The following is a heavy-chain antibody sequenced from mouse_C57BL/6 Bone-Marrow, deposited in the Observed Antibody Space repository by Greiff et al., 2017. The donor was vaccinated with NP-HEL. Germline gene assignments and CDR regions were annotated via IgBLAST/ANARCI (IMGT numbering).Heavy chain of an antibody. CDR3: ARPFTMRFAY. CDR2: ISSGGSYT. V-gene: IGHV5-6*01. J-gene: IGHJ3*01. D-gene: IGHD1-1*02. CDR1: GFTFSSYG. Sequence: EVQLVESGGDLVKPGGSLKLSCAASGFTFSSYGMSWVRQTPDKRLEWVATISSGGSYTYYPDSVKGRFTISRDNAKNTLYLQMSSLKSEDTAMYYCARPFTMRFAYWGQGTLVTVSA.